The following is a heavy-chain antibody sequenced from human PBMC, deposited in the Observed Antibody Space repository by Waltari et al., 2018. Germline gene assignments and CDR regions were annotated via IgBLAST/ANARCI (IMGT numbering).Heavy chain of an antibody. Sequence: VQLVDSGGGLVQPGGSLRLSCAASAFTFSSNWMSWVRQAPGRGREWLANIKPDGSQQYYVDSVRGRFSISRDNAKNSLYLQLNSLRAEDTAIYYCARDFNWGWDFWGQGTLVTVSS. D-gene: IGHD7-27*01. CDR2: IKPDGSQQ. CDR3: ARDFNWGWDF. V-gene: IGHV3-7*03. CDR1: AFTFSSNW. J-gene: IGHJ4*02.